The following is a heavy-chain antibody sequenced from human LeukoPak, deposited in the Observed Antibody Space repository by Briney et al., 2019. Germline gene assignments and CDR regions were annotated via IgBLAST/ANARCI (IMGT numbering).Heavy chain of an antibody. CDR3: ARGLGSGRSDAFDI. V-gene: IGHV1-8*01. D-gene: IGHD3-10*02. CDR1: GYTFTSYY. Sequence: ASVKVSCKASGYTFTSYYMHWVRQAPGQGLEWMGWMNPNTGNTGYAQNFQGRVTMARNTSISTAHMELSSLRSEDTAVYYCARGLGSGRSDAFDIWGQGTMVTVSS. J-gene: IGHJ3*02. CDR2: MNPNTGNT.